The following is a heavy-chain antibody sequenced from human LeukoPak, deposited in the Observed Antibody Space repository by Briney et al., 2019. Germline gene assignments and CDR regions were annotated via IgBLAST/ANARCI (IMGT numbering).Heavy chain of an antibody. CDR1: GFTFSTYS. Sequence: GGSLRLSCAASGFTFSTYSMNWVRQAPGKGLEWLSYISDSSDTIYYADSVKGRFTISRDNAKNSLYLQINSLRAEDTAVYYCARGQFDSGPEDYWGQGTLVTVSS. V-gene: IGHV3-48*01. D-gene: IGHD5-12*01. J-gene: IGHJ4*02. CDR2: ISDSSDTI. CDR3: ARGQFDSGPEDY.